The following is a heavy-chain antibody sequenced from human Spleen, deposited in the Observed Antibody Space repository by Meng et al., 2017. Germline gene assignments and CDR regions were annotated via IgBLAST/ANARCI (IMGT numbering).Heavy chain of an antibody. CDR1: GGSINSVSYF. Sequence: QGQLQESGPGLVKPSQTLSLTCTVSGGSINSVSYFWSWIRQRPGKGLEYIGYIYYSGSTYYNPSLKSRVTISVDTSQNNLSLKLSSVTAADSAVYYCARGPTTMAHDFDYWGQGTLVTVSS. CDR2: IYYSGST. CDR3: ARGPTTMAHDFDY. D-gene: IGHD4-11*01. J-gene: IGHJ4*02. V-gene: IGHV4-31*03.